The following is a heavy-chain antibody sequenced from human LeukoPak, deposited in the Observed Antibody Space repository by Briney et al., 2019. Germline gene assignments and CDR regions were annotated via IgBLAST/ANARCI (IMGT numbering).Heavy chain of an antibody. CDR2: ITGSGGNT. CDR1: GFTFSNYA. D-gene: IGHD3-9*01. CDR3: AKRGDFDVLTGYYVPDF. J-gene: IGHJ4*02. V-gene: IGHV3-23*01. Sequence: GGSLRLSCAASGFTFSNYAMSWVRQAPGKGLEWVSAITGSGGNTHYADSVKGRFTISRDNSKNTLYLQMNSLRDEDTAVYYCAKRGDFDVLTGYYVPDFWGQGTLVTVSS.